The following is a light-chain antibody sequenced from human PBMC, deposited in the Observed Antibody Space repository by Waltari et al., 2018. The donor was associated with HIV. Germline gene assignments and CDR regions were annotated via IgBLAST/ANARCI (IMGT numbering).Light chain of an antibody. CDR2: EVS. V-gene: IGLV2-14*01. CDR1: RSDVSSYTC. J-gene: IGLJ1*01. CDR3: CSYTGSSTLYV. Sequence: QSALTQPASVSGSPGQSITISCTGTRSDVSSYTCVTWYQQHPGKAPKLMIYEVSNRPSGVSNPFSVSKSGTASSLTITVLQAEDEADYYCCSYTGSSTLYVFGAGTKVTVL.